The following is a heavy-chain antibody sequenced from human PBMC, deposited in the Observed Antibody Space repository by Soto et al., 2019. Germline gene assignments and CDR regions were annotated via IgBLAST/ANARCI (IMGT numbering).Heavy chain of an antibody. Sequence: EVQLLESGGDLVQPGGSLRLSCAASGFTFRNYAMSWVRQAPGKGLEWVSAISGSGGTTYYADSVKGRFTISRDNSKNTVSLQLNSRRAEATALYCCAKSRTGRTVNTYGRHGVERYFDLWGRGTLITVSS. J-gene: IGHJ2*01. CDR1: GFTFRNYA. V-gene: IGHV3-23*01. D-gene: IGHD5-18*01. CDR3: AKSRTGRTVNTYGRHGVERYFDL. CDR2: ISGSGGTT.